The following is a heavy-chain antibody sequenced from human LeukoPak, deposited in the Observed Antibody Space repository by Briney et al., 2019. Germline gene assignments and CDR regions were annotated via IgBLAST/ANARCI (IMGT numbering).Heavy chain of an antibody. D-gene: IGHD5-18*01. V-gene: IGHV3-23*01. CDR3: AKDQTAMIEYYFDY. Sequence: GGSLRLSCAASGFTFSGYAMSWVRQAPGKGLEWVSGISGSGGSTYYADSVKGRFAISRDNSKNTLYLQMNSLGAEDTAVYYCAKDQTAMIEYYFDYWGQGTLVTVSS. J-gene: IGHJ4*02. CDR2: ISGSGGST. CDR1: GFTFSGYA.